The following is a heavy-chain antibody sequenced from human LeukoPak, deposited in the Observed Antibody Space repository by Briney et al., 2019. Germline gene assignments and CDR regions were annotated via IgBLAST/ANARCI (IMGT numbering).Heavy chain of an antibody. D-gene: IGHD3-16*01. CDR3: ARSAAGLWYYGMDV. J-gene: IGHJ6*02. Sequence: GGSLRLSCAASGFTFSSYGMHWVRQAPGKGLEWVAVIWYDGSNKYYADSVKGRFTISRDNSKNTLYLQMNSLRAEDTAVYYCARSAAGLWYYGMDVWGQGTTVTVSS. CDR2: IWYDGSNK. CDR1: GFTFSSYG. V-gene: IGHV3-33*01.